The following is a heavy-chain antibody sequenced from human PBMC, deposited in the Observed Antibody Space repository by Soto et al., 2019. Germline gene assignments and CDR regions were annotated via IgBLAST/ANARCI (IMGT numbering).Heavy chain of an antibody. CDR1: GYTFTSYG. Sequence: ASVKVSCKASGYTFTSYGISWVRQAPGQGLEWMGWISAYNGNTNYAQKLQGRVTMTTDTSTSTAYMELRSLRSDDTAVYYCARVDGSGSYRSRGWFDPWGQGTLVTVSS. J-gene: IGHJ5*02. CDR2: ISAYNGNT. V-gene: IGHV1-18*01. CDR3: ARVDGSGSYRSRGWFDP. D-gene: IGHD3-10*01.